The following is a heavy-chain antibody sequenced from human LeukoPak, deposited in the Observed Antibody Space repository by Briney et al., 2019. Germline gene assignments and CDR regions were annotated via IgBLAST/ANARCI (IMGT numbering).Heavy chain of an antibody. J-gene: IGHJ4*02. CDR3: AKLYGSGSSPGWYFDY. D-gene: IGHD3-10*01. CDR1: GFTVSSNY. CDR2: IYSGGST. V-gene: IGHV3-66*01. Sequence: GGSLRLSRAASGFTVSSNYMSWVRQAPGKGLEWVSVIYSGGSTYYADSVKGRFTISRDNSKNTLYLQMNSLRAEDTAVYYCAKLYGSGSSPGWYFDYWGQGTLVTVSS.